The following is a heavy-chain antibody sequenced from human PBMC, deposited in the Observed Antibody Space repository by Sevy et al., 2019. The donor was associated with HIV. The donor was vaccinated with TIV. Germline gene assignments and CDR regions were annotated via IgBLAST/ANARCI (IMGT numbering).Heavy chain of an antibody. CDR2: LSFGCGEI. J-gene: IGHJ4*02. CDR1: GFTFSKYS. D-gene: IGHD2-8*01. Sequence: GGSLRLSCAASGFTFSKYSMSWVRQPPGKGLEWVSALSFGCGEINYADSVKGRFTISRDNSKSSVYLQMNNLRPEDTAVYFCAREGGTKPHDYLGQRTLVTVSS. CDR3: AREGGTKPHDY. V-gene: IGHV3-23*01.